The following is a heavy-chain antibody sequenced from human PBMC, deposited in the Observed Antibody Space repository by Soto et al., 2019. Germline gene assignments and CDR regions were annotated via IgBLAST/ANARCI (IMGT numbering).Heavy chain of an antibody. J-gene: IGHJ6*02. V-gene: IGHV3-66*01. CDR3: ARNGGYCSGGSCHYYYYYYGMDV. D-gene: IGHD2-15*01. Sequence: GGSLRLSCAASGFTVSSHYINWVRQAPGKGLDWVSVIYNSGTSFYADSVKGRFTVSRDTAKNSVFLQMSSLRAEDTAVYYCARNGGYCSGGSCHYYYYYYGMDVWGQGTTVTVSS. CDR2: IYNSGTS. CDR1: GFTVSSHY.